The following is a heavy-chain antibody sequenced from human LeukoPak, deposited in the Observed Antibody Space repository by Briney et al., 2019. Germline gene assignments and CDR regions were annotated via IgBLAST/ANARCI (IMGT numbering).Heavy chain of an antibody. V-gene: IGHV4-31*03. CDR3: ARAPLDSHFDP. J-gene: IGHJ5*02. CDR2: IYYSGST. Sequence: SETLSLTCTVSGGSISSGGYYWSWLRQHPGKGLEWIGYIYYSGSTYYNPSLKSRVTISVDTSKNQFSLKLSSVTAADTAVYYCARAPLDSHFDPWGQGTLVTVSS. D-gene: IGHD3-3*01. CDR1: GGSISSGGYY.